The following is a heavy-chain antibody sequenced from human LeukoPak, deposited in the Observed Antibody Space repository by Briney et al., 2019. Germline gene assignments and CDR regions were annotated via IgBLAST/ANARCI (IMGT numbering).Heavy chain of an antibody. Sequence: GGSLRLSCAASGFTFSSYSMNWVRQAPGKGLEWVSYISSSSSTIYYADSVKGRFTFSRDNAKNSLYLQMNSLRAEDTAVYYCARDSDYWGQGTLVTVSS. V-gene: IGHV3-48*01. CDR1: GFTFSSYS. J-gene: IGHJ4*02. CDR2: ISSSSSTI. CDR3: ARDSDY.